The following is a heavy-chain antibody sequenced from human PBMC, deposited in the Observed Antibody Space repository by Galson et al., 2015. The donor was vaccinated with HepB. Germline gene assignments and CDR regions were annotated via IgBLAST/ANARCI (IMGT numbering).Heavy chain of an antibody. J-gene: IGHJ4*02. CDR1: GGTFSSYA. CDR2: IIPIFGTA. D-gene: IGHD4-17*01. V-gene: IGHV1-69*06. Sequence: SVKVSCKASGGTFSSYAISWVRQAPGQGLEWMGGIIPIFGTANYAQKFQGRVTITADKSTSTAYMELSSLRSEDTAVYYCARERGYGDHQWGNFDYWGQGTLGTVSS. CDR3: ARERGYGDHQWGNFDY.